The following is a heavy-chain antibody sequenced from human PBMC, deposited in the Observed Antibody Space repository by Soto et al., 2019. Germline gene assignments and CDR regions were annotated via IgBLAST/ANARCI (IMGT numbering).Heavy chain of an antibody. CDR2: ISYSGST. D-gene: IGHD2-15*01. V-gene: IGHV4-30-4*01. CDR3: ATLGTPATGLYFFDY. J-gene: IGHJ4*02. Sequence: QVQLQESGPGLVKPSQTLSLTCTVSGGSISSGNYYWSWIRQPPGKGLEWIGFISYSGSTYYSTSLKSRATISVDTSTSQFSLNLSFVTAADTAVYYCATLGTPATGLYFFDYWGQGSLVTVSS. CDR1: GGSISSGNYY.